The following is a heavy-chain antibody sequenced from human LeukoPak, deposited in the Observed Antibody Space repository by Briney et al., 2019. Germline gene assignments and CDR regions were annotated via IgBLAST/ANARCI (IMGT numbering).Heavy chain of an antibody. CDR2: IAYDGSKV. CDR3: ARHSGSYPD. V-gene: IGHV3-30*03. CDR1: GFGFGGYG. D-gene: IGHD1-26*01. Sequence: GGSLRLSCTASGFGFGGYGMHWVRQAPGKGLEWVAVIAYDGSKVYYADSVKGRFTVSRDNSKSTLYLQMNSLRAEDTAVYYCARHSGSYPDWGQGTLVTVSS. J-gene: IGHJ4*02.